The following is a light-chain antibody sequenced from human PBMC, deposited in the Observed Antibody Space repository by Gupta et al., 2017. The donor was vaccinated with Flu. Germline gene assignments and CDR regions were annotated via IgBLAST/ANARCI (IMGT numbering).Light chain of an antibody. J-gene: IGLJ2*01. Sequence: SYVLTQPPSMSVAPGQTARITCGGNDIGTNSVHWYQQKPGQAPVLVVYDDSDRPSGIPERFSGSNSGNTATLTISRVEAGDEADYYCQLWDTSSDLPNVVFGGGTKLTVL. V-gene: IGLV3-21*02. CDR3: QLWDTSSDLPNVV. CDR2: DDS. CDR1: DIGTNS.